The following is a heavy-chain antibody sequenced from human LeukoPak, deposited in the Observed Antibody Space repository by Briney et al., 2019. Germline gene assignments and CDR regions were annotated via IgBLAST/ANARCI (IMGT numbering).Heavy chain of an antibody. CDR3: AIDGYSYGCFDY. CDR1: GYTFTIYD. J-gene: IGHJ4*02. CDR2: MNPNSGNT. D-gene: IGHD5-18*01. V-gene: IGHV1-8*03. Sequence: VASVTVSFTASGYTFTIYDINWVRQATGQGLEWMGWMNPNSGNTGYSQKFQGRVTITRNTSISTAYMELSSLRSEDTAVYYCAIDGYSYGCFDYWGQGTLVTVSS.